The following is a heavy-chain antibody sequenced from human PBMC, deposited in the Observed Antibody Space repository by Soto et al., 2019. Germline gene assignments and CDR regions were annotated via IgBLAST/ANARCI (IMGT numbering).Heavy chain of an antibody. CDR3: ARGAWRVRGEHYFDY. D-gene: IGHD3-10*01. Sequence: QVQLVESGGGVVQPGRSLRLSCAVSGFTFSSYGMHWVRQAPGKGLEWVAVIWFDGSNKYYADSVKGRFTISRDNSKNTLYLQMNSLRADDTAVCYCARGAWRVRGEHYFDYWGQGTLVTVSS. CDR2: IWFDGSNK. J-gene: IGHJ4*02. V-gene: IGHV3-33*01. CDR1: GFTFSSYG.